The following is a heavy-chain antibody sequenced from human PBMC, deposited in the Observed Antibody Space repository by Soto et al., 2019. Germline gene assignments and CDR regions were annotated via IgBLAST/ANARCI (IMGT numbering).Heavy chain of an antibody. V-gene: IGHV3-48*02. Sequence: EVQLVESGGGLVQPGGSLRLSCADSGFTFSSYSMNWVRQATGKGLEWVSYISSSSSTIYYGDSVKGRFTISRDNAKNSLYLQMNSLRDEDTAVYYCARPEYSSSSYGMDVWGQGTTVTVSS. CDR1: GFTFSSYS. J-gene: IGHJ6*02. CDR2: ISSSSSTI. CDR3: ARPEYSSSSYGMDV. D-gene: IGHD6-6*01.